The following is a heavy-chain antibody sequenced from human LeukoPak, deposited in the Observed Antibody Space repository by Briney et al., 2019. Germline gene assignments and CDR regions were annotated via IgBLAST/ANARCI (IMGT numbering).Heavy chain of an antibody. J-gene: IGHJ3*02. CDR1: GYTFTSYD. CDR2: MNPNSGNT. D-gene: IGHD3-10*01. Sequence: GASVKVSCKASGYTFTSYDINWVRQAPGQGLDWMGWMNPNSGNTGYAQKLQGRVTMTRNTSISTAYMELSSLRSEVTAVYYCARGHYYYGSGRPFSPHGFDIWGQGTMVTVSS. V-gene: IGHV1-8*01. CDR3: ARGHYYYGSGRPFSPHGFDI.